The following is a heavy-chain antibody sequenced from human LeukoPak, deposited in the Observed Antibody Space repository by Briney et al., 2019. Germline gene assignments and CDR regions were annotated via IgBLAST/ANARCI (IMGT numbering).Heavy chain of an antibody. D-gene: IGHD2/OR15-2a*01. J-gene: IGHJ5*02. CDR1: GFTFSSYA. CDR3: AKDSRIVITPYNWFDP. CDR2: VSGSAINA. V-gene: IGHV3-23*01. Sequence: PGGSLRLSCAASGFTFSSYAMSWVRQAPGKGLEWVSSVSGSAINAYYADSVKGRFTISRDNSKNMLYLQMNSLRAEDSAVYYCAKDSRIVITPYNWFDPWGQGTLVTVSS.